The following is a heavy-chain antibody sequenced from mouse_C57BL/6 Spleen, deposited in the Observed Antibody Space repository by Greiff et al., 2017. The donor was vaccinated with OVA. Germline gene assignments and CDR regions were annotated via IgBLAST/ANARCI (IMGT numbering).Heavy chain of an antibody. D-gene: IGHD2-3*01. Sequence: QVQLQQSGAELVRPGASVTLSCKASGYTFTDYEMHWVKQTPVHGLEWIGAIDPETGGTAYNQKFKGKAILTADKSSSTAYMELRSLTSEDSAVYYCTREGVLGWSPYYFDYWGQGTTLTVSS. CDR2: IDPETGGT. J-gene: IGHJ2*01. V-gene: IGHV1-15*01. CDR3: TREGVLGWSPYYFDY. CDR1: GYTFTDYE.